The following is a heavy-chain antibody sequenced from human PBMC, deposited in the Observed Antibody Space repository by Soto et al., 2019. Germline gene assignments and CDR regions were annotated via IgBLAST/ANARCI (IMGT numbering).Heavy chain of an antibody. D-gene: IGHD1-1*01. J-gene: IGHJ4*02. Sequence: EVQLVESGGGLVQPGGSLRLSCAASGFTFSDHFMDWVRQAPGKGLEWVGRTRNEVDSYSVEYAASVKGRFTISRDDSRHSLSLQMNSLKTEDPAVYYGAGRTGDSLGDNDGLPLWRQGTLVIVSS. CDR2: TRNEVDSYSV. CDR3: AGRTGDSLGDNDGLPL. V-gene: IGHV3-72*01. CDR1: GFTFSDHF.